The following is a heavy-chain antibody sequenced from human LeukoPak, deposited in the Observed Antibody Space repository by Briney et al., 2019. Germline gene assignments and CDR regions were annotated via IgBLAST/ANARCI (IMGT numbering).Heavy chain of an antibody. J-gene: IGHJ4*02. CDR3: ARDGLGVVGRSGYYYGPPHFDY. Sequence: GRSLRLSCAASGFTFSTYWMSWVRQAPGKGLEWVANIKYDGSEKYYVDSVKGRFTISRDNAKNSLYLQMNSLRVEDTAVYYCARDGLGVVGRSGYYYGPPHFDYWGQGTLVTVSS. CDR2: IKYDGSEK. CDR1: GFTFSTYW. D-gene: IGHD3-22*01. V-gene: IGHV3-7*05.